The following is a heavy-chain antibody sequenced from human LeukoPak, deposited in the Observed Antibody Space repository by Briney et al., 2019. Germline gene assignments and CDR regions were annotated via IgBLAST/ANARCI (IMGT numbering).Heavy chain of an antibody. CDR2: ISYDGSNK. CDR3: ARDAAYYHGMDV. J-gene: IGHJ6*02. CDR1: GFTFSSYA. Sequence: GGSLRLSCAASGFTFSSYAMHWVRQAPGKGLEWVAVISYDGSNKYYADSVKGRFTISRDNSKNTLYLQMNSLRDEDTAVYYCARDAAYYHGMDVWGQGTTVTVSS. V-gene: IGHV3-30-3*01.